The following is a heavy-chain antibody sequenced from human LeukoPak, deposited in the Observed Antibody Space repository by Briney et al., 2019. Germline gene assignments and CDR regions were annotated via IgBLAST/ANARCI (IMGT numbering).Heavy chain of an antibody. CDR1: VLIFSSYH. Sequence: GGSLRLSCAASVLIFSSYHKVWGRPAPGEGLEVVSSISASDGRTYYADSVKGRFTLSRDNPKNTVYLQMNSLRDEDTAVYYCGKILTLAAHYLYGVDVWGQGTTLSVS. J-gene: IGHJ6*02. V-gene: IGHV3-23*01. CDR2: ISASDGRT. CDR3: GKILTLAAHYLYGVDV. D-gene: IGHD6-19*01.